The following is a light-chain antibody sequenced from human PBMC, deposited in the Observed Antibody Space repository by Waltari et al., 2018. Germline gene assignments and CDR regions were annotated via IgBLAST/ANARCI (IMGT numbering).Light chain of an antibody. CDR2: RAS. Sequence: DIVMTQSPDSLAVSLGERATINCKSSQSVFYSSNNRNYLGWYQHKAGQPPKLLIYRASTRESGVPDRFSGSGSGTDFTLTISNLQAEDVAVYYCRQYYATPRTFGQGTKVAIK. V-gene: IGKV4-1*01. CDR3: RQYYATPRT. J-gene: IGKJ1*01. CDR1: QSVFYSSNNRNY.